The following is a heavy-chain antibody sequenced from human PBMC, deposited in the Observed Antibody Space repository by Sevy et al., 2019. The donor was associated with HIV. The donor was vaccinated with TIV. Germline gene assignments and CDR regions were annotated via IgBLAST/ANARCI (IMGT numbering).Heavy chain of an antibody. CDR3: ACGTGTSDFDH. D-gene: IGHD1-1*01. CDR1: GFTFSDAW. J-gene: IGHJ4*02. V-gene: IGHV3-15*01. CDR2: IKSKTDSGTR. Sequence: GGSLRLSCATSGFTFSDAWMNWVRQAPGKGLEWVARIKSKTDSGTRDFAAPVKGRFSISRDDSKNKVYLQMTSLKDEDTGVYFCACGTGTSDFDHWGQGTLVTVSS.